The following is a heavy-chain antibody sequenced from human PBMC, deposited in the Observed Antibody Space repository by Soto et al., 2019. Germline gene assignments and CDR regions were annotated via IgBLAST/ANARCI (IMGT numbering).Heavy chain of an antibody. CDR2: IWYDGSNK. V-gene: IGHV3-33*01. CDR1: GFTFSSYG. CDR3: ARDRYYYDSSGYYSVYYYGMDV. D-gene: IGHD3-22*01. J-gene: IGHJ6*02. Sequence: PGGSLRLSCAASGFTFSSYGMHWVRQAPGKGLEWVAVIWYDGSNKYYADSVKGRFTISRDNSKNTLYLQMNSLRAEDTAVYYCARDRYYYDSSGYYSVYYYGMDVWGQGTTVTVSS.